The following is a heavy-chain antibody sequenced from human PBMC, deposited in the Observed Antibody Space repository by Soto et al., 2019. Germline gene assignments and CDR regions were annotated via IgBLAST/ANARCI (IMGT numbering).Heavy chain of an antibody. Sequence: QVQLQESGPGLVKPSETLSLTCTVSGGSVSSGSYYWSWIRQPPGKGLEWIGYIYYSGSTNYNPSLKSRVTISVDTSKNYVSLKLRSVTAADTAVYYCASLGYCSSTSCYMGHYYYYGMDVWGQGTTVTVSS. CDR3: ASLGYCSSTSCYMGHYYYYGMDV. CDR2: IYYSGST. J-gene: IGHJ6*02. CDR1: GGSVSSGSYY. V-gene: IGHV4-61*01. D-gene: IGHD2-2*02.